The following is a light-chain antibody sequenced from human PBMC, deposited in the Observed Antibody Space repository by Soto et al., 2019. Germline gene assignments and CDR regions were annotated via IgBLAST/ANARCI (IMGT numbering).Light chain of an antibody. CDR2: GAS. V-gene: IGKV3-20*01. Sequence: EVVLTQSPGTLSLSPGERATLSCRASQSVSSSDLAWYQQKPGQAPRLLISGASGRATGIPDRFSASGSGTDFTLTISRLEPEDSAAFYCHLYGASPPTFGQGTKVDIK. CDR1: QSVSSSD. J-gene: IGKJ1*01. CDR3: HLYGASPPT.